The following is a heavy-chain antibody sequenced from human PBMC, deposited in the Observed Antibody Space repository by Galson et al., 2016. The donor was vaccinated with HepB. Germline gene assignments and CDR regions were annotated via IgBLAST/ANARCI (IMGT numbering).Heavy chain of an antibody. CDR1: GHTFASYG. J-gene: IGHJ6*02. V-gene: IGHV1-18*01. CDR2: ISGYNGNT. CDR3: ARERSAFYYYYYGMDV. D-gene: IGHD3-3*02. Sequence: SVKVSCKASGHTFASYGISWVRQAPGQGLEWMGWISGYNGNTEYAKKFQGRVTMTTDTSTSTVYMELRSLRSDDTAVYYCARERSAFYYYYYGMDVWGQGTTVTVSS.